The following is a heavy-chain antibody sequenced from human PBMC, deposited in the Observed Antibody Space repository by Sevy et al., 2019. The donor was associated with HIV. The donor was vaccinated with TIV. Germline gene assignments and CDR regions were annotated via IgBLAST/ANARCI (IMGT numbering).Heavy chain of an antibody. V-gene: IGHV3-33*01. Sequence: GGSLRLSCAASGFTFSSYGMHWVRQAPGKGLEWVAVIWYDGSNKYYADSVKGRFTISRDKSKNTLYLQMNSLRAEDTAVYYCARGNRMVIAAAGTTPYYYYGMDVWGQGTTVTVSS. CDR1: GFTFSSYG. J-gene: IGHJ6*02. CDR2: IWYDGSNK. D-gene: IGHD6-13*01. CDR3: ARGNRMVIAAAGTTPYYYYGMDV.